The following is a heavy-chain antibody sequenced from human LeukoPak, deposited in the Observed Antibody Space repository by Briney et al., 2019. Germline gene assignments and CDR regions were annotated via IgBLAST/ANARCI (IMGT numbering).Heavy chain of an antibody. CDR1: GFTFSSYE. CDR2: ISSSGSTI. Sequence: GGSLRLSCAASGFTFSSYEMNWVRQAPGKGLEWVSYISSSGSTIYYADSVRGRFTISRDNAKNSLYLQINSLRAEDTAVYYCARDSSSCDYWGQGTLVTVSS. V-gene: IGHV3-48*03. J-gene: IGHJ4*02. D-gene: IGHD2-2*01. CDR3: ARDSSSCDY.